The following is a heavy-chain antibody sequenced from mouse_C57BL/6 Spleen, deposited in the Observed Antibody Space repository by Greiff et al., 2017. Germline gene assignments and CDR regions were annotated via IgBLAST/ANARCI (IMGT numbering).Heavy chain of an antibody. J-gene: IGHJ3*01. Sequence: VQLQESGAELVRPGASVKLSCKASGYTFTDYYINWVKQRPGQGLEWIARIYPGSGNTYYNEKFKGKATLTAKKSSSTAYMQLSSLTSEDSAVYFCARFYDYDRGSWFAYWGQGTLVTVSA. CDR3: ARFYDYDRGSWFAY. V-gene: IGHV1-76*01. D-gene: IGHD2-4*01. CDR2: IYPGSGNT. CDR1: GYTFTDYY.